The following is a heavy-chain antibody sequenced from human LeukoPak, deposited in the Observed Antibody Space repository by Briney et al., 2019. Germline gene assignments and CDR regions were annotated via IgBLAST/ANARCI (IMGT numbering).Heavy chain of an antibody. J-gene: IGHJ5*02. V-gene: IGHV3-21*01. CDR3: ARGATDTTRWFDP. D-gene: IGHD1-7*01. Sequence: GGSLRLSCEASGFNFNTYSMAWVRQAPGKGLEWVSIISRAGESIFYADSVKGRFTIPRDNAKNSLYLQMNGLRAEDTAAYYCARGATDTTRWFDPWGQGTLVTVSS. CDR2: ISRAGESI. CDR1: GFNFNTYS.